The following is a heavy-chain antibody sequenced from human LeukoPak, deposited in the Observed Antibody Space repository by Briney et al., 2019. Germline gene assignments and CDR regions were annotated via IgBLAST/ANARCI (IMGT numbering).Heavy chain of an antibody. CDR1: GFTFSSYA. Sequence: GGSLRLSCAASGFTFSSYAMSWVRQARGKGLEWVSAISGSGGSTYYADSVKGRFTISRDNSKNTLYLQMNSLRAEDTAVYYCAKAPGDFFNFDYWGQGTLVTVSS. J-gene: IGHJ4*02. CDR2: ISGSGGST. D-gene: IGHD1-14*01. V-gene: IGHV3-23*01. CDR3: AKAPGDFFNFDY.